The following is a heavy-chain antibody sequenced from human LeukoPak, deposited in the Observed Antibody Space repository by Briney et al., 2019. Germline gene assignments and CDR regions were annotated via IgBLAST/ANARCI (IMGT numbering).Heavy chain of an antibody. Sequence: AASVKLSCKASAYTFTSSYIHWVRQAPGQGLEWMGKINPSGGSTNYAQKFQGRVTMTRDTSTSTVYLELSSLRSDDTAVYYCARGGSIAVVAAPAPNPFNIWAQGTLVTVSS. D-gene: IGHD2-15*01. CDR3: ARGGSIAVVAAPAPNPFNI. CDR1: AYTFTSSY. V-gene: IGHV1-46*01. J-gene: IGHJ3*02. CDR2: INPSGGST.